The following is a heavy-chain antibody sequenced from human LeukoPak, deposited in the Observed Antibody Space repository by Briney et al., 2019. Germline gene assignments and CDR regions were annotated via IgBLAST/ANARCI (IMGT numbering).Heavy chain of an antibody. CDR1: GFSLSTSGVG. CDR3: AHKVEYLRLGESVFDY. V-gene: IGHV2-5*02. Sequence: SGPTLVNPTQTLTLTCTFSGFSLSTSGVGVGWIRQPPGKALEWLALIYWDDDKRYSPSLKSRLTITNDTSKNQVVLTMTNMDPVDTATYYCAHKVEYLRLGESVFDYWGQGTLVTVSS. CDR2: IYWDDDK. D-gene: IGHD3-16*01. J-gene: IGHJ4*02.